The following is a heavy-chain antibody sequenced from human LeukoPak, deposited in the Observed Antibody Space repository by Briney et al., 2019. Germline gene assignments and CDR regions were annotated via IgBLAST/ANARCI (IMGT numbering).Heavy chain of an antibody. Sequence: ASVKVSCKASGYTFTSYYMHWVRQAPGQGLEWMGIINPSGGSTSYAQKFQGRVTMTRDMSTSTVYMELNSLRAEDTAVYYSAKDGHDILTGPYYWGQGTLVTVSS. CDR1: GYTFTSYY. V-gene: IGHV1-46*01. CDR3: AKDGHDILTGPYY. D-gene: IGHD3-9*01. CDR2: INPSGGST. J-gene: IGHJ4*02.